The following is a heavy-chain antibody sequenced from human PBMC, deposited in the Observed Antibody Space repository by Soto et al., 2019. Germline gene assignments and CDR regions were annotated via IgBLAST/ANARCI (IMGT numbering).Heavy chain of an antibody. D-gene: IGHD5-18*01. CDR1: GGSVSGYH. V-gene: IGHV4-59*02. J-gene: IGHJ4*02. Sequence: SATLSLTCNVSGGSVSGYHWSWIRQPPGKGLEWIGYINNNGNTDYNPSLESRVTISVDTSKNQSSLYLQMNSLRAEDTGVYYCARDDHKGYNYSVAFFDYWGQGTPVTVSS. CDR3: ARDDHKGYNYSVAFFDY. CDR2: INNNGNT.